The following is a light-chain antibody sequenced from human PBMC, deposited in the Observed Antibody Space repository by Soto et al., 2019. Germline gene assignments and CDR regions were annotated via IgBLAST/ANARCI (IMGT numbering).Light chain of an antibody. CDR2: AAS. Sequence: EMVMTDSPATLSVSRWEIATLSCRASQSVGSNLAWYQQKPGQAPRLLIYAASTRATGIPARFSGSGSGTEFTLTISSLQSEDFTVYYCQQYNNWSFGQVTRLEIK. J-gene: IGKJ5*01. CDR1: QSVGSN. CDR3: QQYNNWS. V-gene: IGKV3-15*01.